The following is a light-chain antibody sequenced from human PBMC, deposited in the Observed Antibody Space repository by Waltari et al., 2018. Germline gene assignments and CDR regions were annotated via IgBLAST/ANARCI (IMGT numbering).Light chain of an antibody. J-gene: IGLJ3*02. CDR1: SSEVGDYNY. Sequence: QSALTQPPSASGSPGQSVTISCIGTSSEVGDYNYVSWFQQHPGKAPKLLSSEVSTRPAGVPDRFSGSKSGNTASLTVSGLQAEDEAEYYCSSYAGSNNWVFGGGTKLTVL. CDR2: EVS. V-gene: IGLV2-8*01. CDR3: SSYAGSNNWV.